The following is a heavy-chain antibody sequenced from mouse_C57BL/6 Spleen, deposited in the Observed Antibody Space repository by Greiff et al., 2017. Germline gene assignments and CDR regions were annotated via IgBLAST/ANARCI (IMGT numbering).Heavy chain of an antibody. CDR2: IYPRDGST. J-gene: IGHJ4*01. CDR1: GYTFTSYA. CDR3: ASVTRYAMDY. D-gene: IGHD2-1*01. V-gene: IGHV1-85*01. Sequence: QVQLQQSGPELVKPGASVKLSCKASGYTFTSYAINWVKPRPGQGLEWIGSIYPRDGSTKYNEKFKGKATLTVDTSSSTAYLGRLSLTSAGSEVYLSASVTRYAMDYWGQGTSVTVSS.